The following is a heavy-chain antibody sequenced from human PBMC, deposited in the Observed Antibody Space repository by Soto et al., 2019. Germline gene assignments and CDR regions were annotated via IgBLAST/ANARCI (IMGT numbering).Heavy chain of an antibody. CDR1: VGTFSDYN. Sequence: VQLVQSGAEVKRPGSSVKVSCKAPVGTFSDYNIAWVRQARGQGLEWMGRIIPKLGITNYAHKFQDRVRIPADKATSTAYMELTSLRYEATAVYFCARVEGTRTTNFYHDMDVWGEGTSVTFPS. V-gene: IGHV1-69*02. J-gene: IGHJ6*03. CDR2: IIPKLGIT. D-gene: IGHD2-8*01. CDR3: ARVEGTRTTNFYHDMDV.